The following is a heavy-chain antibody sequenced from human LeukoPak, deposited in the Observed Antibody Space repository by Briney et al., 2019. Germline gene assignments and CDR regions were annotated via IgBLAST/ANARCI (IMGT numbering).Heavy chain of an antibody. Sequence: ASVKVSCKASGYTFTGYYMHWVRQAPGQGLEWMGWINPNSGDTNYAQKLQGRVTMTTDTSTSTAYMELRSLRSDDTAIYYCARGGSGSSTWFDPWGQGTLVTVSS. CDR3: ARGGSGSSTWFDP. J-gene: IGHJ5*02. V-gene: IGHV1-2*02. D-gene: IGHD6-6*01. CDR1: GYTFTGYY. CDR2: INPNSGDT.